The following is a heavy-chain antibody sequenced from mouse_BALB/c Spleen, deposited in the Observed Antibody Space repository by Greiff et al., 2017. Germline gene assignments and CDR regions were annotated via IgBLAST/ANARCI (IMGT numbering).Heavy chain of an antibody. D-gene: IGHD2-10*01. V-gene: IGHV1-15*01. J-gene: IGHJ3*01. CDR3: TRRLPFAY. CDR1: GYTFTDYE. CDR2: IDPETGGT. Sequence: VQLQQSGAELVRPGASVTLSCKASGYTFTDYEMHWVKQTPVHGLEWIGAIDPETGGTAYNQKFKGKATLTADKSSSTAYMELRSLTSEDSAVYYCTRRLPFAYCGQGTLVTVSA.